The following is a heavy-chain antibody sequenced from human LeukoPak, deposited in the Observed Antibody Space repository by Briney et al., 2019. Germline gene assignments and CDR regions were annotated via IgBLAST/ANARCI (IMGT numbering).Heavy chain of an antibody. CDR2: IYYSGST. D-gene: IGHD3-22*01. V-gene: IGHV4-59*01. J-gene: IGHJ3*02. Sequence: PSETLSLTCTVSGGSISSYYWSWIRQPPGKGLEWIGYIYYSGSTNYNPSLKSRVTMSVDTSENQFSLKLSSVTAADTAVYYCARDKDYFDSGGAFDIWGQGTMVTVSS. CDR1: GGSISSYY. CDR3: ARDKDYFDSGGAFDI.